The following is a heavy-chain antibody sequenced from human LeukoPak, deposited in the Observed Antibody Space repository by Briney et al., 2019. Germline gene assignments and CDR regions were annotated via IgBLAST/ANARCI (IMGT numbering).Heavy chain of an antibody. J-gene: IGHJ3*02. CDR2: INTNTGNP. Sequence: ASVKVSCKASGYTFTSYAMNWVRQAPGQGLEWMGWINTNTGNPTYAQGFTGRFVFSLDTSVSTAYLQISSLKAEDTAGYYCARDDCSSTSCYPGYAFDIWGQGTMVTVSS. CDR3: ARDDCSSTSCYPGYAFDI. D-gene: IGHD2-2*01. V-gene: IGHV7-4-1*02. CDR1: GYTFTSYA.